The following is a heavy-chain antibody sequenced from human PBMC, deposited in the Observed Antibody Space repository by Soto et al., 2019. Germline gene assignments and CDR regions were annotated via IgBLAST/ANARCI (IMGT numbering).Heavy chain of an antibody. CDR3: AKDVSYWSGGGCYPNWFDP. D-gene: IGHD2-15*01. CDR2: MSGNGGST. CDR1: GFTFSSYA. V-gene: IGHV3-23*01. Sequence: EVQLLESGGGLVQPGGSLRLSCAASGFTFSSYAMSWVRQAPGKGLEWVSAMSGNGGSTYYADSVKGRFTVSRDSSKNTLDLQRNSLRGEDTAVYYCAKDVSYWSGGGCYPNWFDPWGQGTLVTVSS. J-gene: IGHJ5*02.